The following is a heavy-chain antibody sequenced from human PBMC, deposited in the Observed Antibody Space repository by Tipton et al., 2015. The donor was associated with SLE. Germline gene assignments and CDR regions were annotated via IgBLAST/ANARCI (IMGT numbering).Heavy chain of an antibody. CDR3: ARDGGQRVISGTYDFYYYGLDV. Sequence: TLSLTCTVSGGSIYTSSYYWGWIRQPPGKGLEWIGTVYYSGTTYYNPSLKSRVTMSVDTSENQFSLKLTSVTAADTAVYYCARDGGQRVISGTYDFYYYGLDVWGQGTTVTVSS. V-gene: IGHV4-39*02. CDR1: GGSIYTSSYY. CDR2: VYYSGTT. J-gene: IGHJ6*02. D-gene: IGHD6-13*01.